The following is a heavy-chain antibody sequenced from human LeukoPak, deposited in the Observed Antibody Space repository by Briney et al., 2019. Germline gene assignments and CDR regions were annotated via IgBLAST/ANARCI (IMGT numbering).Heavy chain of an antibody. D-gene: IGHD1-1*01. Sequence: GGSLRLSCAASGFTVSNNYMSWVRQAPGKGLEWVSVIYSGGSTNYADSVKGRFTISRDNSKNTLYLQMNSLRAEDTAVYYCAKDFKTGTPSIFDYWGQGTLVTVSS. CDR2: IYSGGST. CDR1: GFTVSNNY. V-gene: IGHV3-53*01. J-gene: IGHJ4*02. CDR3: AKDFKTGTPSIFDY.